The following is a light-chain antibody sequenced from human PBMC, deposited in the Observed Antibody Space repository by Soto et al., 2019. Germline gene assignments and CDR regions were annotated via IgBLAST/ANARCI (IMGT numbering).Light chain of an antibody. CDR2: GAS. CDR1: QSVSSSY. J-gene: IGKJ5*01. Sequence: EIVLTQSPGTLSLYPGERATLSCRASQSVSSSYLAWYQQQPGQAPRLLIYGASSRATGIPDRFSGSGSGTDFTLTISRLEPEDFAVYYCQQYGGSPPITFGKGTRLAIK. V-gene: IGKV3-20*01. CDR3: QQYGGSPPIT.